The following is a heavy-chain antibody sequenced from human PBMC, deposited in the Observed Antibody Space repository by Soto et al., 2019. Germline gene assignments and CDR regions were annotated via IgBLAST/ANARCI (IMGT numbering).Heavy chain of an antibody. CDR1: GGSFSGYY. CDR3: ARFAGPREPVDSYLPY. D-gene: IGHD1-26*01. Sequence: PSETLSLTCAVYGGSFSGYYWSWIRRPPGKGLEWIGEINPSGWLEWIGENNPGGTTNCSPSLKSRVTMSVDTLKSQFSLKLTSVTAADTAVYFCARFAGPREPVDSYLPYWGQGTLVTVSS. CDR2: NNPGGTT. V-gene: IGHV4-34*01. J-gene: IGHJ4*02.